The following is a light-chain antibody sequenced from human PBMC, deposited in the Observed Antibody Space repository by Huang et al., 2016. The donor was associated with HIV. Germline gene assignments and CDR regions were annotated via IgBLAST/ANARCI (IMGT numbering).Light chain of an antibody. V-gene: IGKV3-15*01. CDR3: QQYNNWPPLLT. CDR1: QSINNN. CDR2: GAS. Sequence: EIVLTQSPATLSLSPGERAALSCRATQSINNNLAWYQQKPGQSPRLLIYGASTRATGIPARFRGSGSGTEFTPTISSLQSEDFAVYYCQQYNNWPPLLTFGGGTKVEIK. J-gene: IGKJ4*01.